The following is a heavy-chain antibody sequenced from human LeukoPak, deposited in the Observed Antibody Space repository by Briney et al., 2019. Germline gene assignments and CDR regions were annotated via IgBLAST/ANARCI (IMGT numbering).Heavy chain of an antibody. CDR3: ARGQVWGAAAGTSYWFDP. CDR2: IIPIFGTA. V-gene: IGHV1-69*13. J-gene: IGHJ5*02. Sequence: ASVKVTCKASGGTFSSYAISWVRQAPGQGLEWMGGIIPIFGTANYEQTVQGRVTITAGESTSTAYMELSSLRSEDTAMYYCARGQVWGAAAGTSYWFDPWGQGTLVTVSS. D-gene: IGHD6-13*01. CDR1: GGTFSSYA.